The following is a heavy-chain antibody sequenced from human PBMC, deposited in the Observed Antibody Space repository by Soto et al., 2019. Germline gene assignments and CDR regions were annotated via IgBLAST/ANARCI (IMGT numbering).Heavy chain of an antibody. J-gene: IGHJ6*02. CDR3: ARGVAGYSSGWTLYYYYGMDV. CDR2: INPNSGGT. D-gene: IGHD6-19*01. Sequence: GSVKVSCKASGYTFTGYYMHWVRQAPGQGLEWMGWINPNSGGTNYAQKFQGWVTMTRDTSISTAYMELSRLRSDDTAVYYCARGVAGYSSGWTLYYYYGMDVWGQGTTVTVSS. CDR1: GYTFTGYY. V-gene: IGHV1-2*04.